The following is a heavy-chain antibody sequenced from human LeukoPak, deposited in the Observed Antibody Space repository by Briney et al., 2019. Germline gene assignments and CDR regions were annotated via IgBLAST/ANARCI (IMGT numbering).Heavy chain of an antibody. V-gene: IGHV1-18*01. Sequence: ASVKVSCKASGYTSTCYGISWVRQAPGQGLEWMGWISAYNGNTNYAQKLQGRVTMTTDTSTSTAYMELRSLRSDETALYYCARVRLGRYWFDPWGQGTLVTVSS. D-gene: IGHD1-26*01. CDR3: ARVRLGRYWFDP. CDR1: GYTSTCYG. CDR2: ISAYNGNT. J-gene: IGHJ5*02.